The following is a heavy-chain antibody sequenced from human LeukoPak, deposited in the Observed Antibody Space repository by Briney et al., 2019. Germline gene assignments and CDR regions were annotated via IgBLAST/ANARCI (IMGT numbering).Heavy chain of an antibody. V-gene: IGHV3-23*01. D-gene: IGHD5-24*01. CDR1: GFTFSNYA. CDR3: AKGREMATITDFDY. J-gene: IGHJ4*02. CDR2: LSGTTGST. Sequence: GGSLRLSCAASGFTFSNYAMRWVRQAPGKGLEWVSGLSGTTGSTYYADSVKGRFTISRDNSENMLYLQMNSLGAEDTALYYCAKGREMATITDFDYWGQGTLVTVSS.